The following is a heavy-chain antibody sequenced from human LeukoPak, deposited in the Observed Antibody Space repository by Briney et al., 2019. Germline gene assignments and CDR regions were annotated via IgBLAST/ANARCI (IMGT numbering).Heavy chain of an antibody. CDR2: IYHSGTT. CDR1: GGSISSGDYS. CDR3: ARAGYYYYGMDV. V-gene: IGHV4-30-2*01. Sequence: SETLSLTCIVSGGSISSGDYSWSWIRQPPGKGLEWIGHIYHSGTTYYNPSLKSRVTISVDRSKNQFSLKLSSVTAADTAVYYCARAGYYYYGMDVWGQGTTVTVSS. J-gene: IGHJ6*02.